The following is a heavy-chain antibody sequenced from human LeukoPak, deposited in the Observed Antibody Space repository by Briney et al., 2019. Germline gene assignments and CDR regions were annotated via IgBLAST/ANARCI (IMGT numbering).Heavy chain of an antibody. J-gene: IGHJ4*02. V-gene: IGHV3-66*01. CDR2: IHSGGST. Sequence: GGSLRLSCAASGFTVSSNYMSWVRQAPGKGLEWVSVIHSGGSTYYADSVKGRFTISRDNSKNTLYLQMNSLRAEDTAVYYCAREEGYSYGYGTVDYWGQGTLVTVSS. D-gene: IGHD5-18*01. CDR1: GFTVSSNY. CDR3: AREEGYSYGYGTVDY.